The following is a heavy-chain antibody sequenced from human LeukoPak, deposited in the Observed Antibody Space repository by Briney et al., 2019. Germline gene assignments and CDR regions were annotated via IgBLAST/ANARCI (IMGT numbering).Heavy chain of an antibody. Sequence: ASVKVSCKASGYAFTGYYMHWVRQAPGQGLEWMGWINPSSGGTNYAQKFQGRVTMTRDTSISTVYLELSWLRSDDTALYYCARRHPTGTDAFDIWGQGTMVTVSS. CDR1: GYAFTGYY. CDR3: ARRHPTGTDAFDI. D-gene: IGHD1-1*01. CDR2: INPSSGGT. J-gene: IGHJ3*02. V-gene: IGHV1-2*02.